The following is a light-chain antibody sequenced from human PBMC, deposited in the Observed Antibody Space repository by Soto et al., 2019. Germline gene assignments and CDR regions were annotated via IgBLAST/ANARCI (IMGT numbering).Light chain of an antibody. CDR3: SSYTSSSTRV. J-gene: IGLJ1*01. CDR1: SSDVGANNY. V-gene: IGLV2-14*01. Sequence: QSTLTQPPSLSGTPGQSITISCTGTSSDVGANNYVSWYQQHPGKAPKLMIYGVTNRPSGVSDRFSGSKSGNMASLTISGLQAEDEADYYCSSYTSSSTRVFGTGTKVTVL. CDR2: GVT.